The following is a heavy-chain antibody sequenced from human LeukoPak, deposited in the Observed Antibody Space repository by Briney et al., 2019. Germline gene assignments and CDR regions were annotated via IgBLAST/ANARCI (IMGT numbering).Heavy chain of an antibody. CDR3: AKDYLPGIAAAGPNYFDY. CDR2: ISLSGRST. D-gene: IGHD6-25*01. CDR1: GFTFSSYA. Sequence: GGSVSLSCAASGFTFSSYAMSWVRHAPGKGLEWVSAISLSGRSTYYAGSVKGRFTISRDNSKNTLYLQMNSLRAEDTAVYYCAKDYLPGIAAAGPNYFDYWGQGTLVTVSS. J-gene: IGHJ4*02. V-gene: IGHV3-23*01.